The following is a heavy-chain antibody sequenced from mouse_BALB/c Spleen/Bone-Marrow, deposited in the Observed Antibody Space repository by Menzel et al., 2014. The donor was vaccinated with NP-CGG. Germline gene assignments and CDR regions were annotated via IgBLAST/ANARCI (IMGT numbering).Heavy chain of an antibody. CDR3: ARSLYGYDWYFDV. CDR2: INPYNDDT. V-gene: IGHV1-14*01. CDR1: RYTFTSYV. D-gene: IGHD2-2*01. Sequence: EVQLPHSGPVLVKPGASVHMSCKASRYTFTSYVMHWVKQKPGLGLEWIGYINPYNDDTEYNERFKGKATLTSDKSSSTAYMELSSLTSEDSAVFYCARSLYGYDWYFDVWGAGTTVTVSS. J-gene: IGHJ1*01.